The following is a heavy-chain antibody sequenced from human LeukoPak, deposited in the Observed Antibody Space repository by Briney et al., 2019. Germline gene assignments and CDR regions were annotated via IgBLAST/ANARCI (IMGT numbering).Heavy chain of an antibody. CDR3: ARLYYDSSGYYQICCFDY. CDR2: IYYSGST. J-gene: IGHJ4*02. CDR1: GGSISSSSYY. D-gene: IGHD3-22*01. V-gene: IGHV4-39*01. Sequence: SETLSLTCTVSGGSISSSSYYWGWIRQPPGKGLEWIGSIYYSGSTCYNPSLKSRVTISVDTSKNQFSLNLSSVTAADTAVYYCARLYYDSSGYYQICCFDYWGQGTLVTVSS.